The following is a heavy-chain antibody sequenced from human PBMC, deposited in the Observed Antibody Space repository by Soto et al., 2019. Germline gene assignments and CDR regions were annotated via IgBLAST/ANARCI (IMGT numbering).Heavy chain of an antibody. J-gene: IGHJ4*02. V-gene: IGHV3-48*01. Sequence: GGSLRLSCAASGFTFSSYGMNWVRQAPGKGLEWVSYINSRSSTRYYADSVKGRFTISRDNAKNSLYLQMNSLRAEDTAVYYCARPRSLGEVFDSWGQGTLVTVSS. CDR3: ARPRSLGEVFDS. D-gene: IGHD4-17*01. CDR2: INSRSSTR. CDR1: GFTFSSYG.